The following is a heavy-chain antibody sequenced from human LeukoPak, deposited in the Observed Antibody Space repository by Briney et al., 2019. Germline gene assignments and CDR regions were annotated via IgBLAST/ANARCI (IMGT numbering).Heavy chain of an antibody. CDR2: IIPIFGTA. CDR3: ASSPDSRWNWFDP. D-gene: IGHD3-22*01. CDR1: GGTFSSYA. Sequence: SVKVSCKASGGTFSSYAISWVRQAPGQGLEWMGGIIPIFGTANYAQKIQGRITTTADETTSTPYMELSGLRSEDTAVYYCASSPDSRWNWFDPWGQGTLVTVSS. V-gene: IGHV1-69*13. J-gene: IGHJ5*02.